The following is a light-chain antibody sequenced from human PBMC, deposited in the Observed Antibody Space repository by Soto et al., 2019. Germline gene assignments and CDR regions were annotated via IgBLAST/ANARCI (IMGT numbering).Light chain of an antibody. V-gene: IGKV1-5*02. CDR1: QSISSY. Sequence: DIPMTESPSSLSASVGDRVTIICGASQSISSYVNWYQQKPGKAPKLLIYAASSLQSGVPSRVSGSGSGTEVTLTVSSLQPDEFATYYGQHYNSYSEAFGQGTKVDIK. CDR3: QHYNSYSEA. J-gene: IGKJ1*01. CDR2: AAS.